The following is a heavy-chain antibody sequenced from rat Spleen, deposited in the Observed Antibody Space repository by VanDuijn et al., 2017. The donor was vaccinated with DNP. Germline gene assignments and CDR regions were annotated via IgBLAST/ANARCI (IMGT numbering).Heavy chain of an antibody. J-gene: IGHJ2*01. D-gene: IGHD4-2*01. Sequence: EVQLVESGGGLVQPGRSLKLSCAASGFTFSDYNMAWVRQAPKKGLEWVATIIYDGSSTYYGDSVKGRFTISRDNAKSSLYLQMNSLKSEDTATYYCAREGDNEGYFDYWGQGVMVTVSS. V-gene: IGHV5-7*01. CDR2: IIYDGSST. CDR1: GFTFSDYN. CDR3: AREGDNEGYFDY.